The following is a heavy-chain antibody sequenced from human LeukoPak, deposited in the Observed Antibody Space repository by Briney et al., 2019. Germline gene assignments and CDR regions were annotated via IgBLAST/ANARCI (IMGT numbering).Heavy chain of an antibody. Sequence: GGSLRLSCAASGFTFSSYAMSWVRQAPGKGLEWVSAISGSGGSTYYADSVKGRFTISRDNSENTLDLQMNSLRVEDTAVYYCARDGYSGSKRGFYFDSWGQGTLVTVSS. CDR1: GFTFSSYA. J-gene: IGHJ4*02. CDR2: ISGSGGST. D-gene: IGHD5-12*01. V-gene: IGHV3-23*01. CDR3: ARDGYSGSKRGFYFDS.